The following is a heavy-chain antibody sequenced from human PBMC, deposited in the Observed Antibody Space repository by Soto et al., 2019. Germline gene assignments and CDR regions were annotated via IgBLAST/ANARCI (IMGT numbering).Heavy chain of an antibody. CDR2: ISNSGST. D-gene: IGHD3-10*01. CDR3: ARYKVGGSGSYYNAWFDP. CDR1: GDSIDNDDCY. Sequence: SETLSLTCTVSGDSIDNDDCYWSWIRQPPGKGLEWIGYISNSGSTFHNPSLRGRLSMSIDTSKNQFSLRLTSVTAADTAVYYCARYKVGGSGSYYNAWFDPWGQGTLVTVSS. J-gene: IGHJ5*02. V-gene: IGHV4-30-4*01.